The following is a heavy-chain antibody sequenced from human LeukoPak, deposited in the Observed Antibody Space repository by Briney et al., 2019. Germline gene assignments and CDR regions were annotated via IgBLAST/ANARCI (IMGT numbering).Heavy chain of an antibody. J-gene: IGHJ5*02. CDR3: ARDVRVLEWSAHFDP. V-gene: IGHV4-34*01. CDR1: GGSFSGYY. Sequence: SETLTLTCAVYGGSFSGYYWSWIRQPPGKGLEWIGEINHSGSTNYNPSLKSRVTISVDTSKNQFSLKLSSVTAADTAVYYCARDVRVLEWSAHFDPWGQGTLVTVSS. CDR2: INHSGST. D-gene: IGHD3-3*01.